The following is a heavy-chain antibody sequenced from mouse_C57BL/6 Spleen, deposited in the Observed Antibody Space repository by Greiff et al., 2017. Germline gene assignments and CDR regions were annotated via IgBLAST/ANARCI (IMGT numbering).Heavy chain of an antibody. CDR1: GYTFTSYW. CDR3: AGSGRGYHWYFGV. CDR2: IDPSDSET. V-gene: IGHV1-52*01. Sequence: VQLQQPGAELVRPGSSVKLSCKASGYTFTSYWMHWVKQRPIQGLEWIGNIDPSDSETHYNQKFKDKATLTVDKSSSTAYMKLSSLTSEGSAVYYCAGSGRGYHWYFGVRGTRTTVTVAS. J-gene: IGHJ1*03. D-gene: IGHD1-3*01.